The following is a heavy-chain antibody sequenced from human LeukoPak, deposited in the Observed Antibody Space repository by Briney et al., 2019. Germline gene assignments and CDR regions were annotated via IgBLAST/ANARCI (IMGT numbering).Heavy chain of an antibody. CDR2: IIPIFGTA. V-gene: IGHV1-69*05. CDR3: ARGRVGSSSRGGYYYMDV. Sequence: SVKVSCKASGGTFSSYAISWVRQAPGQGLEWMGGIIPIFGTANYAQKFQGRVTITTDESTSTAYMELSSLRSEDTAVYYCARGRVGSSSRGGYYYMDVWGKGPTV. CDR1: GGTFSSYA. J-gene: IGHJ6*03. D-gene: IGHD6-6*01.